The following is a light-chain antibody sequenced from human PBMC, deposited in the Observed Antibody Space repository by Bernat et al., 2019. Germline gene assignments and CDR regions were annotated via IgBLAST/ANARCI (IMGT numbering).Light chain of an antibody. CDR2: AAS. CDR1: QGISSY. Sequence: EDRVTITCRAIQGISSYLAWYQQKPVKATKLLIYAASRLISGVPSRFSGSGSVTEFTLTISSLHSEDFATYYFRKYNDDLYSFGQWTKVEI. J-gene: IGKJ2*03. CDR3: RKYNDDLYS. V-gene: IGKV1D-13*01.